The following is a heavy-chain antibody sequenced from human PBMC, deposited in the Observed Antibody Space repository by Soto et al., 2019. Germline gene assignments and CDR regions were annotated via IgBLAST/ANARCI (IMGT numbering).Heavy chain of an antibody. CDR1: GVTFSSYG. J-gene: IGHJ4*02. Sequence: QVQLVESGGGVVQPGRSLRLSCAASGVTFSSYGIHWVRQAPGKGLEWVAVISYDGNNKNYAHSVKGRFTISRDNSKNTLSLQMDVLGAEDRAVYYCAKDTYYHDSSGYYVFDYWGQGTLVTVSS. V-gene: IGHV3-30*18. CDR3: AKDTYYHDSSGYYVFDY. CDR2: ISYDGNNK. D-gene: IGHD3-22*01.